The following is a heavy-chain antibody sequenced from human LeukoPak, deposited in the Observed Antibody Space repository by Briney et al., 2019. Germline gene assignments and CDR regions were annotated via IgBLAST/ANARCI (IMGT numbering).Heavy chain of an antibody. CDR2: IRSSGTSR. Sequence: PGGSLRLSCAASGFTFSSYEMNWVRQAPGKGLEWVAYIRSSGTSRYYADSVKGRFTISRDNAKNSLYLQMNSLRAEDTAVYYCVRVLYDSSGYLDYWGQGTLVTVSS. V-gene: IGHV3-48*03. D-gene: IGHD3-22*01. J-gene: IGHJ4*02. CDR3: VRVLYDSSGYLDY. CDR1: GFTFSSYE.